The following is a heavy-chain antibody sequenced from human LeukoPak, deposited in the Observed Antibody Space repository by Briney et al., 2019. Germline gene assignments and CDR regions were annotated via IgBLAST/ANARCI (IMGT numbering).Heavy chain of an antibody. CDR3: ARDAIMDV. V-gene: IGHV3-48*01. D-gene: IGHD2-2*01. CDR2: ISSNGTTR. CDR1: GFTFSTYS. J-gene: IGHJ6*03. Sequence: GGSLRLSCAASGFTFSTYSMNWVRQAPGKGLEWVSYISSNGTTRYYADSVKGRFTISRDNAKNSLYLQMNSLRAEDTAVYYCARDAIMDVWGKETTVTVSS.